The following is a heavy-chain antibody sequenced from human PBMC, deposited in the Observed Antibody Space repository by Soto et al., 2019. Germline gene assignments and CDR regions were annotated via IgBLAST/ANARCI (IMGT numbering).Heavy chain of an antibody. D-gene: IGHD2-15*01. Sequence: PSETLSLTCTASGGSISSSSYYWGWIRQPPGKGLEWIGSIYYSGSTYYNPSLKSRVTISVDTSKNQFSLKLSSVTAADTAVYYCASTTEDIVVVVAASPDNYFDYWGQGTLVTVSS. J-gene: IGHJ4*02. CDR2: IYYSGST. V-gene: IGHV4-39*01. CDR3: ASTTEDIVVVVAASPDNYFDY. CDR1: GGSISSSSYY.